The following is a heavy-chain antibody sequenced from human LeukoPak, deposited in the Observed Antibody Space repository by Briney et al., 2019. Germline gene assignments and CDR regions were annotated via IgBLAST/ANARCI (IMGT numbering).Heavy chain of an antibody. D-gene: IGHD1-7*01. V-gene: IGHV1-46*01. J-gene: IGHJ6*02. Sequence: ASVKVSCKASCYTFTSYGISWVRQAPGQGLEWMGIINPSGGSTSYAQKFQGRVTMTRETSTSTVYMELSSLRSEDTAVYYCERDDWNSNGMDVWGQGTTVTVSS. CDR1: CYTFTSYG. CDR3: ERDDWNSNGMDV. CDR2: INPSGGST.